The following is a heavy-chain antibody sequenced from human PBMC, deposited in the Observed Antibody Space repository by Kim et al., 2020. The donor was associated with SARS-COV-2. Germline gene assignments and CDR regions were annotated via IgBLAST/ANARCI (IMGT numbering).Heavy chain of an antibody. CDR2: IWYDGSNK. J-gene: IGHJ6*02. CDR1: GFTFSSYG. D-gene: IGHD3-3*01. CDR3: ARPYDFWSGYGGAMDV. Sequence: GGSLRLSCAASGFTFSSYGMHWVRQAPGKGLEWVAVIWYDGSNKYYADSVKGRFTISRDNSKNTLYLQMNSLRAEDTAVYYCARPYDFWSGYGGAMDVWGQGTTVTVSS. V-gene: IGHV3-33*01.